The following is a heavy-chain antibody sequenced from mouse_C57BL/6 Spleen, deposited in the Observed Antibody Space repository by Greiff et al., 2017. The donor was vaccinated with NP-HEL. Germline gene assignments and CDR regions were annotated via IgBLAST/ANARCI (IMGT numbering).Heavy chain of an antibody. Sequence: DVQLQESGPGLVKPSQSLSLTCSVTGYSITSGYYWNWIRQFPGNKLEWMGYISYDGSNNYNPSLKNRISITRDTSKNQFFLKFNSVTTEDTATYYCAAYYSNRYWYFDVWGTGTTVTVSS. CDR3: AAYYSNRYWYFDV. CDR2: ISYDGSN. J-gene: IGHJ1*03. D-gene: IGHD2-5*01. CDR1: GYSITSGYY. V-gene: IGHV3-6*01.